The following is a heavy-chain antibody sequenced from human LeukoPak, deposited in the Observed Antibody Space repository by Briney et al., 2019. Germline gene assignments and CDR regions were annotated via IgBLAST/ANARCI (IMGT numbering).Heavy chain of an antibody. J-gene: IGHJ4*02. D-gene: IGHD5-24*01. CDR2: IYYSGST. Sequence: SETLSLTXTVSGGSISSYYWSWIRQPPGKGLEWIGYIYYSGSTNYNPSLKSRVTISVDTSKNQFSLKLSSVTAADTAVYYCARSPIREMDYWGQGTLVTVSS. CDR3: ARSPIREMDY. CDR1: GGSISSYY. V-gene: IGHV4-59*01.